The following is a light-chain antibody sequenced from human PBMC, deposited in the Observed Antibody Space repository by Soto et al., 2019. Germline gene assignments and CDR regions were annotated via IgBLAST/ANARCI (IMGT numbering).Light chain of an antibody. Sequence: VLTQSPSTLSLSPGERATLSCRASQTVSAGYLAWYQQKPGPAPRLLIFGASSRATGIPDRFSGTGSGTDFTLTISRLEPEDFAVYYCHQYGSSPPTFGGGTKVEIK. J-gene: IGKJ4*01. CDR2: GAS. CDR1: QTVSAGY. CDR3: HQYGSSPPT. V-gene: IGKV3-20*01.